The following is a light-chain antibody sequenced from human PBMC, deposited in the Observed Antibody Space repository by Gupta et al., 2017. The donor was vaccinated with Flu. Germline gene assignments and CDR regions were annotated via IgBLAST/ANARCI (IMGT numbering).Light chain of an antibody. CDR1: KSINSW. J-gene: IGKJ2*03. CDR2: QAS. CDR3: QQYSSYSGYS. V-gene: IGKV1-5*03. Sequence: SALFASVGDRVAITCRASKSINSWLGWYKQKQEKDPKLLIYQASILESGVTSGFSGSRCGTEFTLTISCRQPHEFAAYYCQQYSSYSGYSFGRGTKVEIK.